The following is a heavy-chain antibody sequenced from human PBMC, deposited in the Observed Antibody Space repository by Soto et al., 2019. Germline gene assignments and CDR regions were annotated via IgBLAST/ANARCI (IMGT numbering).Heavy chain of an antibody. Sequence: SETLSLTCTVSGGSISSSSYYWGWIRQPPGKGLEWIGSIYYSGSTYYNPSLKSRVTISVDTSKNQFSLKLSSVTAADTAVYYFARRIALGYCSSTSCLQDVWGKGTTVTVSS. J-gene: IGHJ6*04. V-gene: IGHV4-39*01. CDR1: GGSISSSSYY. CDR3: ARRIALGYCSSTSCLQDV. CDR2: IYYSGST. D-gene: IGHD2-2*01.